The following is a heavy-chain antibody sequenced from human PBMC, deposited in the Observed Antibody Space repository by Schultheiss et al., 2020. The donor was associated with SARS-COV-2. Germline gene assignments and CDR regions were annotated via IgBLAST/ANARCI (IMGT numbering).Heavy chain of an antibody. V-gene: IGHV4-61*02. J-gene: IGHJ4*02. CDR3: ARRTTRSDY. Sequence: SETLSLTCTVSDGSMTSGTYYWTWIRQSAGKGLEWIGRRYSTGHTNYNPSLKSRVSISVDTSKNQFSLKLSSVTAADTAVYYCARRTTRSDYWGQGTLVTVSS. CDR2: RYSTGHT. D-gene: IGHD4-11*01. CDR1: DGSMTSGTYY.